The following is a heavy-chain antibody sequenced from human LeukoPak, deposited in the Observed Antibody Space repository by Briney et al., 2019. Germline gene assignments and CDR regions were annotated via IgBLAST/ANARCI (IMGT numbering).Heavy chain of an antibody. Sequence: GGSLRLSCAASGFSFSNYNMNWVRQAPGKGLEWVSHISGSSDAIFYADSVKGRFTISRDNVKNSLYLQMNSLRAEDTAVYYCARGADYWGQGTLVTVSS. V-gene: IGHV3-48*04. CDR2: ISGSSDAI. J-gene: IGHJ4*02. CDR3: ARGADY. CDR1: GFSFSNYN.